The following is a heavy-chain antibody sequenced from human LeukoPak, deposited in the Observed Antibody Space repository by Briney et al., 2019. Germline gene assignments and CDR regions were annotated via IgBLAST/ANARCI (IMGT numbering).Heavy chain of an antibody. CDR1: GFTFSSYA. CDR2: ISGSGGST. Sequence: GGSLRLSCAASGFTFSSYAMSWVRQAPGKGLEWVSAISGSGGSTYYADSVKGRFTISRDNSKNTLYLQMNSLRAEDTVVYYCAKERESSGWYEGGFDYWGQGTLVTVSS. V-gene: IGHV3-23*01. J-gene: IGHJ4*02. CDR3: AKERESSGWYEGGFDY. D-gene: IGHD6-19*01.